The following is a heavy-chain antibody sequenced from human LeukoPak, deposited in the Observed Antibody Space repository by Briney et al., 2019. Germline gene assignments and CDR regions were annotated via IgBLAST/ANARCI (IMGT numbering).Heavy chain of an antibody. J-gene: IGHJ4*02. D-gene: IGHD1-26*01. V-gene: IGHV4-39*01. CDR1: GGSITSSSYY. CDR3: ARSPIGWELLGSYFDY. CDR2: IYYSGST. Sequence: PSETLSLTCTVSGGSITSSSYYWGWIRQPPGKGLEWIGSIYYSGSTYYNPSLKSRVTISVDTSKNQFSLKLSSVTAADTAVYYCARSPIGWELLGSYFDYWGQGTLVTVSS.